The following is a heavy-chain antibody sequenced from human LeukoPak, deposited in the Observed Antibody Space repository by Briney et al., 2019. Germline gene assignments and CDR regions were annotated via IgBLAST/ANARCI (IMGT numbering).Heavy chain of an antibody. CDR3: ARAPILYGLGEEDAFDI. CDR1: GFTFSSYA. Sequence: PGRSLRLSCAASGFTFSSYAMHWVRQAPGKGLEWVVVISYDGSNKYYADSVKGRFPISRDNSKNTLYLQMNSLRAEDTAVYYCARAPILYGLGEEDAFDIWGRGTMVTVSS. J-gene: IGHJ3*02. D-gene: IGHD3-16*01. V-gene: IGHV3-30*04. CDR2: ISYDGSNK.